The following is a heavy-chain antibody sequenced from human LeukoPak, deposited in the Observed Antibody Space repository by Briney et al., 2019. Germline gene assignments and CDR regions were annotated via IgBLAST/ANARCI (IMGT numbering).Heavy chain of an antibody. CDR2: ISSSSSYI. CDR1: GFTFSSYS. V-gene: IGHV3-21*01. D-gene: IGHD2-8*01. J-gene: IGHJ6*02. Sequence: GGSLRLSCAASGFTFSSYSVNWVRQAPGKGLEWVSSISSSSSYIYYADSVKGRFTISRDNAKNSLYLQMNSLRAEDTAVYYCARDGYCTNGVCYPHGMDVWGQGTTVTVSS. CDR3: ARDGYCTNGVCYPHGMDV.